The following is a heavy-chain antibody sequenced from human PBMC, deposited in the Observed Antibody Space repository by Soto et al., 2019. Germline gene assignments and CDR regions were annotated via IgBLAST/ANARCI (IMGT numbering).Heavy chain of an antibody. CDR1: GGSISSGGYY. CDR3: AWSRGRGRYYYYYGMDV. V-gene: IGHV4-31*03. J-gene: IGHJ6*04. D-gene: IGHD3-16*01. Sequence: PSETLSLTCTVSGGSISSGGYYWSWIRQHPGKGLEWIGYIYYSGSTYYNPSLKSRVTISVDTSKNQFSLKLSSVTAADTAVYYCAWSRGRGRYYYYYGMDVWGEGTTVTVSS. CDR2: IYYSGST.